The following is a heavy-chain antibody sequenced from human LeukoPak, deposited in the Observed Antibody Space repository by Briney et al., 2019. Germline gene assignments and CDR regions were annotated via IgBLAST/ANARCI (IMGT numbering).Heavy chain of an antibody. Sequence: ASVKVFCKASGYTFNGYYMHWVRQAPGQGLEGMGWINPNSGGTNYAQKFQGRVTMTRDTSISTAYMELSRLRSDDTAVYYCARGESGSYWFDYWGQGTLVTVSS. CDR2: INPNSGGT. J-gene: IGHJ4*02. V-gene: IGHV1-2*02. D-gene: IGHD1-26*01. CDR3: ARGESGSYWFDY. CDR1: GYTFNGYY.